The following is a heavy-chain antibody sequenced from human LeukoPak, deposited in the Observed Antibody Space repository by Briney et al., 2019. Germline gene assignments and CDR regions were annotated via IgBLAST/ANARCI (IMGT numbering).Heavy chain of an antibody. V-gene: IGHV3-23*01. CDR3: ARRYGSGSYPY. CDR1: GFTFSSYA. D-gene: IGHD3-10*01. Sequence: GGSLRLSCAASGFTFSSYAMSWVRQAPGKGLEWVSAISGSGGSTYYADSVKGRFTISRDNSKNTLYLQMNSLRAEDTAVYYCARRYGSGSYPYWGQGTLVTVSS. J-gene: IGHJ4*02. CDR2: ISGSGGST.